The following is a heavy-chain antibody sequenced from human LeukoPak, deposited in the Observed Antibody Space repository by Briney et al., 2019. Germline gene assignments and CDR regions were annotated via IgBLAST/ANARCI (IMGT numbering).Heavy chain of an antibody. J-gene: IGHJ1*01. D-gene: IGHD6-19*01. Sequence: SETLSLTCTVSGYSISSGYYWGWIRQPPGKGLEWIGSIYHSGSTYYNPSLKSRVTISVDKSKNQFSLKLSSVTAADTAVYYCARDPSGWYESFGEYFQHWGQGTLVTVSS. CDR2: IYHSGST. V-gene: IGHV4-38-2*02. CDR1: GYSISSGYY. CDR3: ARDPSGWYESFGEYFQH.